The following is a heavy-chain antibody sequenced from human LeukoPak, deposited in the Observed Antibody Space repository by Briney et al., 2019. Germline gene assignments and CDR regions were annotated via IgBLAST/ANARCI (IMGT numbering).Heavy chain of an antibody. J-gene: IGHJ3*02. Sequence: SETLSFTCTVSGGSISSYYWSWIRQPAGKGLEWIGRIYTSGSTNYNPSLKSRVTMSVDTSKNQFSLKLSSVTAADTAVYYCARRGLDCSGYWDAFDIWGQGTMVTVSS. V-gene: IGHV4-4*07. CDR2: IYTSGST. D-gene: IGHD3-22*01. CDR3: ARRGLDCSGYWDAFDI. CDR1: GGSISSYY.